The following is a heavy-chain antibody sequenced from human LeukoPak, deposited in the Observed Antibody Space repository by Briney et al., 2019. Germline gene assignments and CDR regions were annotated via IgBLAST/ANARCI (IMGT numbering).Heavy chain of an antibody. CDR2: IIPIFGTA. CDR1: GGTFSSYA. CDR3: ARVSTMIVSTGAFDI. D-gene: IGHD3-22*01. V-gene: IGHV1-69*13. J-gene: IGHJ3*02. Sequence: ASVKVSCKASGGTFSSYAISWVRQAPGQGLEWMGGIIPIFGTANYVQKFQGRVTITADESTSTAYMELSSLRSEDTAVYYCARVSTMIVSTGAFDIWGQGTMVTVSS.